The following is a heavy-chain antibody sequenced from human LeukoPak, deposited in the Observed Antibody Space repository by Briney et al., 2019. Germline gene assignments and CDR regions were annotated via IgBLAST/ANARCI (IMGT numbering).Heavy chain of an antibody. V-gene: IGHV4-39*01. J-gene: IGHJ5*02. CDR3: ARSRGYCSSTSCYFDP. Sequence: SETLSLTCTVSGGSLSSSSYYWGWLRQPPGTGREWIRSIDYSGSTYYNPSLKRRVTISVDTSKNQFSLKLSSVTAADTAVYYCARSRGYCSSTSCYFDPWGQGTLVTVSS. CDR1: GGSLSSSSYY. D-gene: IGHD2-2*01. CDR2: IDYSGST.